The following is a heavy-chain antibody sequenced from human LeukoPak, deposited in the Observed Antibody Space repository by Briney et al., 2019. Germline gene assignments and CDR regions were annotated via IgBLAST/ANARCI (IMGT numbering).Heavy chain of an antibody. CDR1: GFTVSSNY. D-gene: IGHD5-12*01. CDR3: AREHVDIVATTYYYYYYGMDV. Sequence: GGSLRLSCAASGFTVSSNYMSWVRQAPGKGREWVSVIYSGGSTYYADSVKGRFTISRDNSKNTLYLQMNSLRADDTAVYYCAREHVDIVATTYYYYYYGMDVWGQGTTVTVSS. V-gene: IGHV3-53*01. CDR2: IYSGGST. J-gene: IGHJ6*02.